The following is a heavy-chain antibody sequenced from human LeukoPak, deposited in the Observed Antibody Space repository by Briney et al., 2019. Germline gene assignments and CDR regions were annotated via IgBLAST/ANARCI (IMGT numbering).Heavy chain of an antibody. Sequence: SETLSLTCAVSGGSISSGGYSWSWIRQPPGKGLEWIGYIYHSGSTYYNPSLKSRVTISVDRSKNQFSLKLSSVTAADTAVYYCARGKVTATYDYWGQGTLVTVSS. J-gene: IGHJ4*02. V-gene: IGHV4-30-2*01. D-gene: IGHD2-21*02. CDR1: GGSISSGGYS. CDR2: IYHSGST. CDR3: ARGKVTATYDY.